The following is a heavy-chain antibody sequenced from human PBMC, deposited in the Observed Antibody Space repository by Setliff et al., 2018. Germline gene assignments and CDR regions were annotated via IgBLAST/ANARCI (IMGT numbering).Heavy chain of an antibody. CDR1: GYSISSGYI. CDR3: ARDTDGPPYFDY. D-gene: IGHD2-8*02. CDR2: IGHTGSI. V-gene: IGHV4-38-2*02. J-gene: IGHJ4*02. Sequence: SETLSLTCTVSGYSISSGYIWGWIRQPPGKGLEWVGNIGHTGSINYNPSLKSRLTISRDTSKNQVSLKLNSVTAADTAVYYCARDTDGPPYFDYWGQGTLVTVSS.